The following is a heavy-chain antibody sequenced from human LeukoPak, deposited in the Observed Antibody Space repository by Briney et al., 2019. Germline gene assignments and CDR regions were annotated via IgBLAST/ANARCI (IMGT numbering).Heavy chain of an antibody. CDR3: ARELVVGPAEYFQN. D-gene: IGHD2-8*02. CDR2: INWNGGDK. CDR1: GFSFHGDG. V-gene: IGHV3-20*04. Sequence: GGSLRPSCAASGFSFHGDGMSWVRQAPGKGLEWVSGINWNGGDKRYADSVRGRFTISRDNAKNSLSLQMNSLRVEDAAVYYCARELVVGPAEYFQNWGQGTLVTVSS. J-gene: IGHJ1*01.